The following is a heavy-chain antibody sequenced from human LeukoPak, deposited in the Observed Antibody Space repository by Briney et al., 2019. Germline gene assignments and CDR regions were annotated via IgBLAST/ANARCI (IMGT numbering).Heavy chain of an antibody. CDR1: GFTFSSYS. CDR3: ARDREYSSGYFNELETKEGLYYFDY. J-gene: IGHJ4*02. CDR2: ISSSSSYI. Sequence: GGSLRLSCAASGFTFSSYSMNWVRQAPGKGLERVSSISSSSSYIYYADSVKGRFTISRDNAKNSLYLQMNSLRAEDTAVYYCARDREYSSGYFNELETKEGLYYFDYWGQGTLVTVSS. V-gene: IGHV3-21*01. D-gene: IGHD3-22*01.